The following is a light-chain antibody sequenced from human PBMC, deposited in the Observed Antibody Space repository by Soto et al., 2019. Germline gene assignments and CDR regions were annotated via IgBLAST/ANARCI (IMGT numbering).Light chain of an antibody. CDR1: QSVSSN. J-gene: IGKJ1*01. Sequence: EIVMTQSPATLSVFPGERATLSCRASQSVSSNLAWYHNKPGQAPRLLIYGASIRATGIPARFSGSGSRTEFTLTIRSLQPEDSGVYYCHQYKTWWTFGQGTKVEVE. CDR2: GAS. V-gene: IGKV3-15*01. CDR3: HQYKTWWT.